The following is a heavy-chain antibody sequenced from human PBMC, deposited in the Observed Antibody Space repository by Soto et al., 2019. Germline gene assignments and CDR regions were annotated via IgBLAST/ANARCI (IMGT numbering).Heavy chain of an antibody. CDR1: GGSFSGYY. CDR2: INHSGST. D-gene: IGHD2-15*01. Sequence: SETLSLTCAVYGGSFSGYYWSWIRQPPGKGLEWIGEINHSGSTNYNPSLKSRVTISVDTSKNQFSLKLSSVTAVDTAVYYCARGGRGYCSGGSCFRPGEFDSWGQGTLFTVSS. CDR3: ARGGRGYCSGGSCFRPGEFDS. J-gene: IGHJ4*02. V-gene: IGHV4-34*01.